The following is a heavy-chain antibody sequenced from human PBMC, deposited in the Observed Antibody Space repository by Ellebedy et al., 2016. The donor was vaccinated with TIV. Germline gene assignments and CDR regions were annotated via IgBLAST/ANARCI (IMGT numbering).Heavy chain of an antibody. Sequence: SLKISCASSGFTFDDYAMYWVRQAPGKGLEWVSGISWNSGSIAYADSVRCRFTISRANAKNSLYLQMNSLRAEDTALYYCAKDSGVYSTSWYPKAFDNWGQGTMVTVSS. CDR1: GFTFDDYA. D-gene: IGHD6-13*01. J-gene: IGHJ3*02. CDR2: ISWNSGSI. CDR3: AKDSGVYSTSWYPKAFDN. V-gene: IGHV3-9*01.